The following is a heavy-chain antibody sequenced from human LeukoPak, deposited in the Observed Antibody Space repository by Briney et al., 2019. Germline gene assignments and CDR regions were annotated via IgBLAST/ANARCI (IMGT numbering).Heavy chain of an antibody. J-gene: IGHJ6*03. CDR3: ARGGSKVGLYYDFWSGYFPPYYYMDV. CDR2: IYYSGST. D-gene: IGHD3-3*01. V-gene: IGHV4-59*11. Sequence: PSETLSLTCTVSGGSISSHYSSWIRQPPGKGLEWIGYIYYSGSTNYNPSLKSRVTISVDTSKNQFSLKLSSVTAADTAVYYCARGGSKVGLYYDFWSGYFPPYYYMDVWGKGTTVTVSS. CDR1: GGSISSHY.